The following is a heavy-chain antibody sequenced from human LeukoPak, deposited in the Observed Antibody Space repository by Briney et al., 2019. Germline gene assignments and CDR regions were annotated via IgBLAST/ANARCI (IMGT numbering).Heavy chain of an antibody. J-gene: IGHJ4*02. CDR2: ISGSGGST. V-gene: IGHV3-23*01. D-gene: IGHD2-21*02. CDR3: AKSFAYCGGDCYSDY. CDR1: GFTFSSYA. Sequence: GRSLRLSCAASGFTFSSYAMSWVRQAPGKGLEWVSAISGSGGSTYYADSVKGRFTISRDNSKNTLYLQMNSLRAEDTAVYYCAKSFAYCGGDCYSDYWGQGTLVTVSS.